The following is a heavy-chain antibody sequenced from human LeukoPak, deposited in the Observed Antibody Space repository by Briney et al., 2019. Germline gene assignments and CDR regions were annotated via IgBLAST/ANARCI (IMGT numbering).Heavy chain of an antibody. CDR2: IDQDGSVR. CDR3: ARDPGSSSFDY. Sequence: PGGSLRLSCVASGFTFSSFWMSWVRQAPGKGLEFVANIDQDGSVRNYVDSVKGRFIISGGNARNSLYLEMDSLRAEDTAVCFCARDPGSSSFDYWGLGTPVTVSS. V-gene: IGHV3-7*01. J-gene: IGHJ4*02. D-gene: IGHD6-13*01. CDR1: GFTFSSFW.